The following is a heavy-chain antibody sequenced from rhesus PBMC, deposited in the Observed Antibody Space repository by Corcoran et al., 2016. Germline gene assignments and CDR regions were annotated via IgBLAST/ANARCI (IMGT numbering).Heavy chain of an antibody. CDR3: TRTEWEIAGGNY. Sequence: EVQLVESGEGLVQPGGSLRRSCAASGFSFRDYSMDWVRQAPGKGLEWVGFIRRKAYGGTAEYAASVKGRFAISRDDSKNTAYLQMSSLKTEDTAVYYCTRTEWEIAGGNYWGQGVLVTVSS. V-gene: IGHV3-153*02. CDR2: IRRKAYGGTA. CDR1: GFSFRDYS. D-gene: IGHD1-44*02. J-gene: IGHJ4*01.